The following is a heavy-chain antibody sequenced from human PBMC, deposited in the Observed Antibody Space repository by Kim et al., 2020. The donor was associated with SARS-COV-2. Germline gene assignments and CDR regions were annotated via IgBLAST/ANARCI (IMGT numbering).Heavy chain of an antibody. CDR2: ISWNSDRT. V-gene: IGHV3-9*01. J-gene: IGHJ6*02. Sequence: GGSLRLSCVASGFTFDNYAMHWVRQAPGKGLEWVSGISWNSDRTSYADSVRGRFTISRDDAKNSLYLHMNSLRPEDTALYYWARVSGSYLNYYFPMDVWGQGTTVTVSS. CDR1: GFTFDNYA. D-gene: IGHD1-26*01. CDR3: ARVSGSYLNYYFPMDV.